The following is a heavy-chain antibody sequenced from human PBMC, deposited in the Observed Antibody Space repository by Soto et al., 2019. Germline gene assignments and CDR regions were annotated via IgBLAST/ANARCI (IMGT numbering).Heavy chain of an antibody. CDR3: ARVGIAVAGTGWFDP. CDR1: GFTFSSYA. V-gene: IGHV3-23*01. J-gene: IGHJ5*02. D-gene: IGHD6-19*01. Sequence: EVQLLESGGGLVQPGGSLRLSCAASGFTFSSYAMNWVRQAPGKGLEWVSGISGSGSSTYYADSVKGRFTISRDNSKNTLYLRMNSLRAEDTAVYYCARVGIAVAGTGWFDPWGQGTLVTVSS. CDR2: ISGSGSST.